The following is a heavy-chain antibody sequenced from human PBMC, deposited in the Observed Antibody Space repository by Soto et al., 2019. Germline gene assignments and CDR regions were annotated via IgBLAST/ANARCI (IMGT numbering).Heavy chain of an antibody. J-gene: IGHJ5*02. D-gene: IGHD2-15*01. Sequence: SETLSLTCAVYGGSFSGYYWSWIRQPPGKGLEWIGEINHSGSTNYNPSLKSRVTISVDTSKNQFSLKLSSVTAADTAVYYCASIAVRRENWFDPWGQRTLVTVS. CDR3: ASIAVRRENWFDP. V-gene: IGHV4-34*01. CDR1: GGSFSGYY. CDR2: INHSGST.